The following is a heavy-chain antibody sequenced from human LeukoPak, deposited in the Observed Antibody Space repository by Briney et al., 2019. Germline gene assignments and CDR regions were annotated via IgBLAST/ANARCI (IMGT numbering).Heavy chain of an antibody. D-gene: IGHD3-22*01. V-gene: IGHV1-2*06. CDR3: ARVGYYESSGYYEY. J-gene: IGHJ4*02. CDR2: INPNSGGT. CDR1: GYTLTDYY. Sequence: ASVKVSCKASGYTLTDYYMHWVRQAPGQGLEWMGRINPNSGGTNYAQKFQGRVTMTRDTSISTVYIELSRLRSDDTAVYYCARVGYYESSGYYEYWGQGPLVTVSS.